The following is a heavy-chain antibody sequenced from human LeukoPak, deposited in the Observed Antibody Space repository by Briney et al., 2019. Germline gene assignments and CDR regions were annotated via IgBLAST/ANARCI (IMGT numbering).Heavy chain of an antibody. V-gene: IGHV4-38-2*02. CDR2: TDHSGST. Sequence: SETLSLTCSVSGYSISSGHYWGWIRQPPGKGLEWIGSTDHSGSTYYNPSLKSRVTISVDTSKNQFSLRLSSVTAADTAVYYCARENDGSGSWTMTYYYYYMDVWGKGTTVTVSS. D-gene: IGHD3-10*01. CDR1: GYSISSGHY. CDR3: ARENDGSGSWTMTYYYYYMDV. J-gene: IGHJ6*03.